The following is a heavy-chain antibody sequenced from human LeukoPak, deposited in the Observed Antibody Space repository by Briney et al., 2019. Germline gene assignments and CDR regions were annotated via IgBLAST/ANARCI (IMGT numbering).Heavy chain of an antibody. CDR2: INPSVDRT. CDR1: GYTFTGYF. Sequence: ASVKVSCKASGYTFTGYFMHWVRQAPGQGLEWMGLINPSVDRTTYGQNFQGRVTLTRDTSTSTVYMELSSLRSDDTAVFYCARSRGDNFGFYFDNWGQGTPVTVSS. J-gene: IGHJ4*02. CDR3: ARSRGDNFGFYFDN. V-gene: IGHV1-46*01. D-gene: IGHD5-24*01.